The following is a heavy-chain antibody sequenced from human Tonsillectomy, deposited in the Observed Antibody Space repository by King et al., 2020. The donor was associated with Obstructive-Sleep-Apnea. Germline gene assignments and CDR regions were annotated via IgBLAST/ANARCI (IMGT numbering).Heavy chain of an antibody. J-gene: IGHJ3*02. Sequence: QLVESGPEVMEPGTSVKVPCRASGFTFSSSTMHWVRQARGQRLEWIGGVVVGSGNTNYAQKFQERVTSTRDMSTRTTYMELSSLRSEDTAVFYCAAEITGTEAFDIWGQGTVVTVSS. V-gene: IGHV1-58*02. CDR3: AAEITGTEAFDI. CDR2: VVVGSGNT. CDR1: GFTFSSST. D-gene: IGHD1-20*01.